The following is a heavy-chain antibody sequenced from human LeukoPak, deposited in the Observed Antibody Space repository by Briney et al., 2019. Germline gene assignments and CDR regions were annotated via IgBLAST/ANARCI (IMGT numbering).Heavy chain of an antibody. Sequence: GASVKVSCKASGYTFTSYGISWVRQAPGQGLEWMGWISAYNGNTNYAQKLQGRVTMTTDTSTSTAYMELRSLRSDDTAVYYCARDAVRTMVRGAIGGYWGQGTLVTVSS. V-gene: IGHV1-18*01. CDR1: GYTFTSYG. J-gene: IGHJ4*02. D-gene: IGHD3-10*01. CDR3: ARDAVRTMVRGAIGGY. CDR2: ISAYNGNT.